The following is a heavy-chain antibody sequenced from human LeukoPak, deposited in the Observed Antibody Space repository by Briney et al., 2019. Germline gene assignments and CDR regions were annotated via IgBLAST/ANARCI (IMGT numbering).Heavy chain of an antibody. Sequence: GGSLRLTCVASGFTFSTYAMHWVRQAPGKGLEWVANINQDGSEIYYVDSVKGRFTISRDNAKNSLYVQMNSLTAEDTAVYYCARARYCSSKNCYLDVWGKGTTVTVSS. D-gene: IGHD2-2*01. CDR1: GFTFSTYA. CDR3: ARARYCSSKNCYLDV. V-gene: IGHV3-7*01. J-gene: IGHJ6*04. CDR2: INQDGSEI.